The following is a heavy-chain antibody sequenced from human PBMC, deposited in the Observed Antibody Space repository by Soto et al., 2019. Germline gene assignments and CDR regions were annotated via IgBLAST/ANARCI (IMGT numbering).Heavy chain of an antibody. V-gene: IGHV4-61*01. CDR3: ARASGSYIFFDY. Sequence: PSETLSLTCTVSGGSVSSGSYYWSWIRQSPGKGLGWIGYIYYSGSTNYNPSLKSRVTISVDTSKNQFSLKLSSVTAADTAVYYCARASGSYIFFDYWGQGTLVTVSS. J-gene: IGHJ4*02. CDR2: IYYSGST. D-gene: IGHD1-26*01. CDR1: GGSVSSGSYY.